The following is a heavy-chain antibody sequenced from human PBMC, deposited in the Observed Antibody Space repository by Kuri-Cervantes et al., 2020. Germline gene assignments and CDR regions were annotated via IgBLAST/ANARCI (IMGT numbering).Heavy chain of an antibody. V-gene: IGHV3-11*01. CDR1: GFTFSDYY. CDR2: ISSSGSTI. J-gene: IGHJ4*02. D-gene: IGHD4-17*01. CDR3: AKSPRVYYGDYPPDY. Sequence: GESLKISCAASGFTFSDYYMSWIRQAPGKGLEWVSYISSSGSTIYYADSVKGRFTISRDNAKNSLYLQMNSLRAEDTAVYYCAKSPRVYYGDYPPDYWGQGTLVTVSS.